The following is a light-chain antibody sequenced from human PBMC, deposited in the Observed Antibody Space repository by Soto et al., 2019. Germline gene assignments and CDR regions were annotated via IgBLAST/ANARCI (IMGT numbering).Light chain of an antibody. Sequence: EIVLTQSPGTLSLSPGERATLSCRASHNVSSTYLAWYQQKPGQAPRLLIYGASSRATGMPDRFSGSGSGTDFTLTISRLEPEDFAVYYCQQYGSSPPYTFGQGTKLEIK. J-gene: IGKJ2*01. CDR2: GAS. CDR3: QQYGSSPPYT. CDR1: HNVSSTY. V-gene: IGKV3-20*01.